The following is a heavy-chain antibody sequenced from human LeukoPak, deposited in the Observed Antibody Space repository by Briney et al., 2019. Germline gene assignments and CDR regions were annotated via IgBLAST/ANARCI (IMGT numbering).Heavy chain of an antibody. CDR2: IFTSGSA. J-gene: IGHJ4*02. D-gene: IGHD6-19*01. Sequence: SETLSLTCSVSSDSLSTYDWSWIPQPAGKGLEWLGQIFTSGSATYNSSLKSRLTMSVDKSKNQVSLKLISVTAADTAIYYCARHSPSGWYFFDFWGRGTLVTVSS. V-gene: IGHV4-4*07. CDR1: SDSLSTYD. CDR3: ARHSPSGWYFFDF.